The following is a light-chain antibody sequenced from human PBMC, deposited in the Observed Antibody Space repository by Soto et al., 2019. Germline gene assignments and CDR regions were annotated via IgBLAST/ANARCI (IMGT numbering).Light chain of an antibody. V-gene: IGLV1-51*01. CDR3: GTWDGSLSAWV. J-gene: IGLJ3*02. CDR2: DNN. CDR1: SSNIGINY. Sequence: QAVLTQPPSVSAAPGQKVTISCSGTSSNIGINYVAWYQQLPGTAPTVLIYDNNKRPSGIPDRFSGSKSGTSATLGITGLQTGDEADYYCGTWDGSLSAWVFGGGTQLTVL.